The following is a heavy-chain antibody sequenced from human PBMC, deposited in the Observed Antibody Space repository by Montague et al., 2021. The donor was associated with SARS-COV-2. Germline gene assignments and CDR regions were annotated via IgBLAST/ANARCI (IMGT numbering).Heavy chain of an antibody. Sequence: SETLSLTCIVSGGSITTDAYHWGWIRQSPGKGLEWIGTISYRDVTYYNPSLKTRVNISVDTSRTHFSLTLRSVTAADTAVYSCARHVSTGTERGFIDDWGQGTLVTVSS. CDR3: ARHVSTGTERGFIDD. J-gene: IGHJ1*01. CDR1: GGSITTDAYH. V-gene: IGHV4-39*01. D-gene: IGHD1-1*01. CDR2: ISYRDVT.